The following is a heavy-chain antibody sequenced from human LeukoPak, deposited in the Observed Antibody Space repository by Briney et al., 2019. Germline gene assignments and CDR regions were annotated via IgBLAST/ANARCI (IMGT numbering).Heavy chain of an antibody. CDR3: ARSNYYFDY. D-gene: IGHD1-7*01. J-gene: IGHJ4*02. Sequence: PGGSLRLSCAASGFKFSSYSMKWVRQAPGKGLEWVSFISSSSSYIYYADSLKGRFTISRDNAKNSLYLQMNSLRAEDTALYYCARSNYYFDYWGQGTLVTVSS. CDR2: ISSSSSYI. CDR1: GFKFSSYS. V-gene: IGHV3-21*04.